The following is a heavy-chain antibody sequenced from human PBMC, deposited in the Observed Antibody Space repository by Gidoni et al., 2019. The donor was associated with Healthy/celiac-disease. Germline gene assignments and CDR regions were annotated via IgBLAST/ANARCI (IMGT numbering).Heavy chain of an antibody. CDR2: IYYSGST. V-gene: IGHV4-59*01. CDR1: GGSISSYY. Sequence: QVQLQESGPGLVKPSETLSLTCTVSGGSISSYYWSWIRQPPGKGLEWIGYIYYSGSTNYNPSLKSRVTISVDTSKNQFSLKLSSVTAADTAVYYCARVSGYCSGGSCYQAIDYWGQGTLVTVSS. J-gene: IGHJ4*02. D-gene: IGHD2-15*01. CDR3: ARVSGYCSGGSCYQAIDY.